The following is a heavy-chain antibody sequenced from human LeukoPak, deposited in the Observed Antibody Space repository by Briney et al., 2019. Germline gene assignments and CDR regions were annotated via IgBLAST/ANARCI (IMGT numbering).Heavy chain of an antibody. Sequence: PSETLSLTCTVSGGSISSGGYYWSWIRQHPGKGLEWIGYIYYGGSTYYNPSLKSRVTISVDTSKNQFSLKLSSVTAADTAVYYCARVRGPPYYWFDPWGQGTLVTVSS. J-gene: IGHJ5*02. V-gene: IGHV4-31*03. D-gene: IGHD3-10*01. CDR1: GGSISSGGYY. CDR2: IYYGGST. CDR3: ARVRGPPYYWFDP.